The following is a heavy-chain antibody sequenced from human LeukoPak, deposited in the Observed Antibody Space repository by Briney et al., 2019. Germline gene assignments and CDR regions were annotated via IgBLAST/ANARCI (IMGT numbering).Heavy chain of an antibody. J-gene: IGHJ6*02. V-gene: IGHV3-23*01. CDR1: GFTFSSYA. CDR3: AKESDPYYYYGMDV. CDR2: ISGSGGST. Sequence: GGSLRLSCAASGFTFSSYAMSWVRQAPGKGLEWVSAISGSGGSTYYADSVKGRFTISRDNSKNTLYLQMNGLRAEDTAVYYCAKESDPYYYYGMDVWGQGTTVTVSS.